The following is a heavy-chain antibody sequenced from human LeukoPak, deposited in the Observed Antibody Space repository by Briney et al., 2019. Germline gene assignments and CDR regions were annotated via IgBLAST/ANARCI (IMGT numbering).Heavy chain of an antibody. CDR3: PRFRLHYYDSSGYPGYFDY. Sequence: GGSLRLSCAASGFTFSDYYMSWIRQAPGKGLEWVSYISSSGSTIYYADSVKGRFTIYRDNANNSLYLQMNSLTAEDTAVYYCPRFRLHYYDSSGYPGYFDYWGQGTLVTVSS. D-gene: IGHD3-22*01. V-gene: IGHV3-11*01. J-gene: IGHJ4*02. CDR1: GFTFSDYY. CDR2: ISSSGSTI.